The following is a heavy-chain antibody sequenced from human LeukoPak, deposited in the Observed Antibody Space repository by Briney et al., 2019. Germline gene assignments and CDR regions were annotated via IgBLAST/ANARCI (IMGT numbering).Heavy chain of an antibody. J-gene: IGHJ6*01. Sequence: GGSLRLSCAASGFTVSSNYMSWVRQAPGKGLEWVSVIYSGGSTYYADSVKGRFTISRDNSKNTLYLQMNSLRAEDTAVYYCARYKLDMPGTTFYYYGMGVWVQGTTVTVSS. D-gene: IGHD1-1*01. CDR3: ARYKLDMPGTTFYYYGMGV. CDR1: GFTVSSNY. CDR2: IYSGGST. V-gene: IGHV3-53*01.